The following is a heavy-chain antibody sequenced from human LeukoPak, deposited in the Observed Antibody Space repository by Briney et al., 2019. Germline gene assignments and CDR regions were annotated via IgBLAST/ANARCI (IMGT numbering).Heavy chain of an antibody. D-gene: IGHD2-2*01. CDR1: GFTFSSYG. Sequence: GGSLRLSCEGSGFTFSSYGMHWVRQAPGKGLEWVALISYDGSNKNYADSVKGRFIISRDNYKNTVYLQMTRLTAEDTAVYYCARKQLPLYYFYYGIDVWGNGTTVSVSS. CDR3: ARKQLPLYYFYYGIDV. V-gene: IGHV3-33*05. J-gene: IGHJ6*04. CDR2: ISYDGSNK.